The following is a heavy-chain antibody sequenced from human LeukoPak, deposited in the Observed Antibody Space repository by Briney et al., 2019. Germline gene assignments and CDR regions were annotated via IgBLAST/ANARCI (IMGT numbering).Heavy chain of an antibody. V-gene: IGHV3-53*01. CDR3: ARGFRYSTGWNYFDY. CDR1: GXSVSDNY. J-gene: IGHJ4*02. CDR2: IYSGGST. D-gene: IGHD6-19*01. Sequence: PGGSLRLSCAASGXSVSDNYMSWARQAPGKGLEWVSVIYSGGSTYYADSVKGRFTISRDNSKNTLYLQMNSLRAEDTAVYYCARGFRYSTGWNYFDYWGQGTLVTVSS.